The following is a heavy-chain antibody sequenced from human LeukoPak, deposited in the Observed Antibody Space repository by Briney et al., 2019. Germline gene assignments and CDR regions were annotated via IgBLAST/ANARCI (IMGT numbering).Heavy chain of an antibody. V-gene: IGHV1-69*04. J-gene: IGHJ5*02. Sequence: SVKVSCKASGGIFSSYAISWVRQDPGQELEWMGRIIPIFGIANYAEKFQGRVTITADKSTNTAYMELSSLRSEDTAVYYCARNSIVGATLRVSNWCDPWGQGTLDTVSS. CDR1: GGIFSSYA. CDR2: IIPIFGIA. CDR3: ARNSIVGATLRVSNWCDP. D-gene: IGHD1-26*01.